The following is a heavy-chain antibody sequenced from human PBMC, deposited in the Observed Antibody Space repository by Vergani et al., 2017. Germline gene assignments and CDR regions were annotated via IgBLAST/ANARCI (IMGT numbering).Heavy chain of an antibody. D-gene: IGHD2-21*01. CDR2: IQFDGSNQ. J-gene: IGHJ4*02. V-gene: IGHV3-30*02. CDR1: GFPLSNYD. Sequence: QVQLVESGGGVVQRGGSLRLSCATSGFPLSNYDMQWIRQGPGKGLELVAFIQFDGSNQYYADSVKGRFTISRDFPKNTLYLQMNSLRTDDTTRYYFTKHCRSCGMDYWGRGT. CDR3: TKHCRSCGMDY.